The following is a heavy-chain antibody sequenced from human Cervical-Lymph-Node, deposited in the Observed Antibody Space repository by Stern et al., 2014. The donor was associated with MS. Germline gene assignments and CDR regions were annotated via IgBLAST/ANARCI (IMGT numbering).Heavy chain of an antibody. CDR1: GGTFSSYA. CDR2: IIPIFGTA. Sequence: QVQLVQSGAEVKKPGSSGKVSCKASGGTFSSYAISWVRQAPGQGLEWMGGIIPIFGTANYAQKFQGRVTITPDESTSTAYMELSSLRSEDTAVYYCARVGEYSSSSGNYYYYYGMDVWGQGTTVTVSS. J-gene: IGHJ6*02. V-gene: IGHV1-69*01. D-gene: IGHD6-6*01. CDR3: ARVGEYSSSSGNYYYYYGMDV.